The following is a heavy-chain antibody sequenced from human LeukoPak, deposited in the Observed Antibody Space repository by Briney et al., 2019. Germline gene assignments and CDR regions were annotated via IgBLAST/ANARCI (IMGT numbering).Heavy chain of an antibody. CDR2: IKSKSDGGTT. J-gene: IGHJ4*02. CDR1: GFTVSRAGFTFNNAW. CDR3: TTDLLDY. V-gene: IGHV3-15*01. Sequence: GGSLRLSCAASGFTVSRAGFTFNNAWLSWVRQAPGKGLEWVGRIKSKSDGGTTDYGAPVKGRFTFSRDDSKNTVYLQMNSLKSEDTAVYYCTTDLLDYWGQGTLVTVSS.